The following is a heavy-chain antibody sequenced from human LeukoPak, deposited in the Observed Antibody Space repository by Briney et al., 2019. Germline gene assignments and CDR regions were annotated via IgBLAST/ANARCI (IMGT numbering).Heavy chain of an antibody. CDR1: GGSFSGYY. V-gene: IGHV4-34*01. CDR2: INHSGST. CDR3: ASIRGPVRSSPLDP. J-gene: IGHJ5*02. Sequence: SENLSLTCAVYGGSFSGYYWSWIRQPPGKGLEWIGEINHSGSTNYNPSLKSRVTISVDTSKNQFSLKLSSVTAADTAVYYCASIRGPVRSSPLDPWGQGTLVTVSS. D-gene: IGHD3-10*01.